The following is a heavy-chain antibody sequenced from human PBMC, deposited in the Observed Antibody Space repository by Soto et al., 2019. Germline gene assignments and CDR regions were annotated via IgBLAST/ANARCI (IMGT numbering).Heavy chain of an antibody. CDR3: ARDYDFWSGQVSGYYMDV. J-gene: IGHJ6*03. Sequence: PGGSLRLSCAASGFTFSDYYMSWIRQAPGKGLEWVSYISSSGSTIYYADSVKGRFTISRDNAKNSLYLQMNSLRAEDTPVYYWARDYDFWSGQVSGYYMDVWGKGTTVTVSS. CDR1: GFTFSDYY. CDR2: ISSSGSTI. V-gene: IGHV3-11*01. D-gene: IGHD3-3*01.